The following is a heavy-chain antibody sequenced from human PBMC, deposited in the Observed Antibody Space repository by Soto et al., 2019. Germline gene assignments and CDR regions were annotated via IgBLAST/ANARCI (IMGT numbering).Heavy chain of an antibody. CDR3: TSQHESEVLLWFGEPIP. Sequence: GGSLRLSCTASGFTFGDYAMSWFRQAPGKGLEWVGFIRSKAYGGTTEYAASVKGRFTISRDDSKSIAYLQMNSLKTEDTAVYYCTSQHESEVLLWFGEPIPWGQGTLVTVSS. CDR2: IRSKAYGGTT. D-gene: IGHD3-10*01. J-gene: IGHJ5*02. CDR1: GFTFGDYA. V-gene: IGHV3-49*03.